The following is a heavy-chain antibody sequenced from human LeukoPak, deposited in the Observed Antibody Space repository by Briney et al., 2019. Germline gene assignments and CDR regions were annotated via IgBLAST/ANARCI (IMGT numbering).Heavy chain of an antibody. CDR2: INAGNGNT. CDR1: GYTFTSYA. V-gene: IGHV1-3*03. Sequence: ASVKVSCKASGYTFTSYAMHWVRQAPGQRLEWMGWINAGNGNTKYSQEFQGRVTITRDTSASTAYMELSSLRSEDMAVYYCARGSSWFAWFDPWGQGTLVTVSS. J-gene: IGHJ5*02. D-gene: IGHD6-13*01. CDR3: ARGSSWFAWFDP.